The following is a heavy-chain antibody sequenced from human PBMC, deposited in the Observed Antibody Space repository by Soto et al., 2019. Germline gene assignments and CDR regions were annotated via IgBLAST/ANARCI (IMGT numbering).Heavy chain of an antibody. CDR2: INPNSGGT. V-gene: IGHV1-2*04. CDR3: ARGSPYGDYAPDFDY. D-gene: IGHD4-17*01. J-gene: IGHJ4*02. CDR1: GYTFTGYY. Sequence: GASVKVSCKASGYTFTGYYMHWVRQAPRQGLEWMGWINPNSGGTNYAQKFQGWVTMTRDTSISTAYMELSRLRSDDTAVYYCARGSPYGDYAPDFDYWGQGTLVTVSS.